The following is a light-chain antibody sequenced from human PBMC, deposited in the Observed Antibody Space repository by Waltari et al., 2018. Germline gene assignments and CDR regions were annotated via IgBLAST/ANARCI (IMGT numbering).Light chain of an antibody. CDR2: GTS. CDR3: QQYHSVPFT. J-gene: IGKJ4*01. CDR1: QSVVFNSNNKKY. V-gene: IGKV4-1*01. Sequence: IVMTQSPDALAVSLGERAASNCKSSQSVVFNSNNKKYIAWYQKKQGQPPNLLIHGTSTRDAGVPDRFSSNRSETDFTLTISSLQPENVAVYYCQQYHSVPFTFGGGTKVEIQ.